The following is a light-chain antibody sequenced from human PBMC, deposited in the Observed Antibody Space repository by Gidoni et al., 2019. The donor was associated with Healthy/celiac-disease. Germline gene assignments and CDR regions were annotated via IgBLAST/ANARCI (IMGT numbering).Light chain of an antibody. Sequence: EIVMTQSPATLSVSPGERATLSCRASQSVSSNLAWYQQKPGQAPRLLIYGASTRATGIPARFSGSGSGTEFTLTISSLQSEDFAVYYCQQYDNWPYTFXQXTKLKIK. CDR3: QQYDNWPYT. V-gene: IGKV3-15*01. J-gene: IGKJ2*01. CDR2: GAS. CDR1: QSVSSN.